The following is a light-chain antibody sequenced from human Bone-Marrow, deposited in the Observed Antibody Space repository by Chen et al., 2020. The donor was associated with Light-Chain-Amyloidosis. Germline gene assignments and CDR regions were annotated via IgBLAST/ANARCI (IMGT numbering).Light chain of an antibody. CDR2: VNN. CDR1: SSNIGASYD. CDR3: QYYDTTLGTSF. J-gene: IGLJ2*01. Sequence: QSVLRQPPSVSGAPGQRVTISCTGSSSNIGASYDGHWYQRLPGTAPKLLHYVNNNRPSGVPDRVSSSTSGAPSSLVITGLQIEEEADYYCQYYDTTLGTSFFGGGTRLTVL. V-gene: IGLV1-40*01.